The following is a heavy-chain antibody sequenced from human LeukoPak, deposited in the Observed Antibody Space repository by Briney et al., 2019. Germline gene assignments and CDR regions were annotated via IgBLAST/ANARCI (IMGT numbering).Heavy chain of an antibody. V-gene: IGHV3-23*01. CDR3: ARGELVGATTFFDY. D-gene: IGHD1-26*01. CDR1: GFTFSSYA. J-gene: IGHJ4*02. Sequence: GGSLRLSRAASGFTFSSYAMSWVRQAPGKGLEWVSAISGSGGSTYYADSVKGRFTISRDNSKNTLYLQMNSLRAEDTAVYYCARGELVGATTFFDYWGQGTLVTVSS. CDR2: ISGSGGST.